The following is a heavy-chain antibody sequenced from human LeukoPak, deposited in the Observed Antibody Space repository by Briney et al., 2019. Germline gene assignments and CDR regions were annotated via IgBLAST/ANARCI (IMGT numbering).Heavy chain of an antibody. CDR2: TYYRSKWYN. D-gene: IGHD6-13*01. Sequence: SQTLSLTCAISGDSVSTNSATWNWIRQSPSRGLEWLGRTYYRSKWYNDYAVSVKSRITINSDTSKNQFSLQLNSVTPEDTAVYYCVRAAAGRLFWYFDLWGRGTLVTVSS. V-gene: IGHV6-1*01. CDR1: GDSVSTNSAT. CDR3: VRAAAGRLFWYFDL. J-gene: IGHJ2*01.